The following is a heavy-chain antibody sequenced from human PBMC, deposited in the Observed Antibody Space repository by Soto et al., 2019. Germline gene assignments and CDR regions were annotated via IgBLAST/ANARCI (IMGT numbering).Heavy chain of an antibody. CDR1: GFTFSSYW. J-gene: IGHJ4*02. V-gene: IGHV3-74*01. CDR3: ARVPTWKYGVWNY. Sequence: EEQLVESGGGLVQPGGSLRLSCAASGFTFSSYWMHWVRQAPGKGLVWVSRINPGGSITAYADSVKGRFTISRDNAKNTLYLQMNSLRGDDTAVYCARVPTWKYGVWNYWGQGTLVTVSS. CDR2: INPGGSIT. D-gene: IGHD2-8*01.